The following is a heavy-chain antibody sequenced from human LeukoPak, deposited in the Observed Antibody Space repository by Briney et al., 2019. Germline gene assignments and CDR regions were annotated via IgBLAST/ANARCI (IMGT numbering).Heavy chain of an antibody. J-gene: IGHJ6*03. CDR1: GYTFTGYY. Sequence: ASVKVSCKASGYTFTGYYMHWVRQAPGQGLEWMGWINPNSGGTNYAQKFQGRVTMTRDTSISTAYMELSRLRSDDTAVYYCARNQYSNGSRGHYYYYMDVWGKGTTVTISS. CDR3: ARNQYSNGSRGHYYYYMDV. V-gene: IGHV1-2*02. CDR2: INPNSGGT. D-gene: IGHD6-19*01.